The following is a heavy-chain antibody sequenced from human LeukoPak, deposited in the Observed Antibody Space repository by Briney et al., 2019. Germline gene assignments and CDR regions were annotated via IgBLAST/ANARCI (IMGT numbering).Heavy chain of an antibody. Sequence: GGSLRLSCAASGFTFSSYGMHWVRQAPGKGLEWVAVISYDGSNKYYADPVKGRFTISRDNSKNTLYLQMNSLRAEDTAVHYCAKTYSSGWHGDDYWGQGTLVTVSS. V-gene: IGHV3-30*18. CDR2: ISYDGSNK. CDR3: AKTYSSGWHGDDY. D-gene: IGHD6-19*01. J-gene: IGHJ4*02. CDR1: GFTFSSYG.